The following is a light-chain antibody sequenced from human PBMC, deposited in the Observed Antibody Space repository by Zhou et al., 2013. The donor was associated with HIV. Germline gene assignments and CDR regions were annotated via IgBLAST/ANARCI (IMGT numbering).Light chain of an antibody. CDR3: QQYYDYPLT. J-gene: IGKJ4*01. V-gene: IGKV1-8*01. Sequence: IRMTQSPSSLSASTGDKVTITCRASQDIANYVAWYHQKPGKAPDLLIYASSALQNGVSPRFNGSGSGTAFTLTISCLQSEDCGTFFXQQYYDYPLTFGGGTKVDIK. CDR2: ASS. CDR1: QDIANY.